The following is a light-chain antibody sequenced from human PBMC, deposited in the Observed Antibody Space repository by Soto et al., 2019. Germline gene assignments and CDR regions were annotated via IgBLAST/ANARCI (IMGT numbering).Light chain of an antibody. Sequence: ALTQPASVSGSPGQSITISCTGTSSDVGGYNYVSWYQQHPGKAPKLMIYEVSNRPSGVSNRFSGSKSGNTASLTISGLQAEDEADYYCSSYTSSFYVFGTGTKLTVL. J-gene: IGLJ1*01. CDR3: SSYTSSFYV. V-gene: IGLV2-14*01. CDR2: EVS. CDR1: SSDVGGYNY.